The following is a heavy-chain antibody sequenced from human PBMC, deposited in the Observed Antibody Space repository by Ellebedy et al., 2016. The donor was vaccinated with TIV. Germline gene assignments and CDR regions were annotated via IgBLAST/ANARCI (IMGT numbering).Heavy chain of an antibody. CDR3: ARSPGGGTDDY. CDR2: INTDGTTT. CDR1: GFPFSNYW. V-gene: IGHV3-74*01. Sequence: GESLKISXVASGFPFSNYWMHWVRQVPGKGLMWVSRINTDGTTTRYADSVKGRFTISRDNAKNTVFLQMNSLRTEDTAVYYCARSPGGGTDDYWGQGTLVTVSS. D-gene: IGHD2-15*01. J-gene: IGHJ4*02.